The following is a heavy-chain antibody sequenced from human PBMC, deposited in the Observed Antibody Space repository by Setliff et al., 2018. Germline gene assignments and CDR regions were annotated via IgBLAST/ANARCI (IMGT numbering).Heavy chain of an antibody. V-gene: IGHV1-69*13. D-gene: IGHD3-10*01. CDR3: AGGQPLVRKYYYYVDV. CDR1: GGTFSSYV. J-gene: IGHJ6*03. CDR2: IIPMFGT. Sequence: GASVKVSCKASGGTFSSYVISWVREAPGQGLEWMGGIIPMFGTNYAQKFQGRVTVTADESTSTAYMELSSLGSEDTAVYYCAGGQPLVRKYYYYVDVWGKGTTVTVSS.